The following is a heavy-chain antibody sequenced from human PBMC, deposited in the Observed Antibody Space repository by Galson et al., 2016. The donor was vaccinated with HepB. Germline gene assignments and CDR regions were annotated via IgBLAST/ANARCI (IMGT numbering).Heavy chain of an antibody. CDR1: GNTFTTYY. CDR2: ITPSGGST. CDR3: AGSRGVADAFDI. Sequence: SVKVSCKASGNTFTTYYMHWVRQAPGQGLEWMGIITPSGGSTASAQKFQGRITMARDTSTNTVYMEMSSLTSQDTAVYYCAGSRGVADAFDIWGEGTMVTVSS. V-gene: IGHV1-46*01. J-gene: IGHJ3*02. D-gene: IGHD3-10*01.